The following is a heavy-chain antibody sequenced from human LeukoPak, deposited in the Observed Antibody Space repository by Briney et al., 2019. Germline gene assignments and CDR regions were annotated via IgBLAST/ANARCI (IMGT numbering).Heavy chain of an antibody. D-gene: IGHD2-21*02. CDR3: LRGDRRDF. V-gene: IGHV3-21*01. CDR1: GFNFNTET. J-gene: IGHJ4*02. CDR2: IDSSSSSK. Sequence: GGSLRLSCAASGFNFNTETMNWVRQAPGKGLEWLSSIDSSSSSKFYAHSVRGRFIISRDNAKKSLYLQMNSVTAEDTAVYFCLRGDRRDFWGQGTLLVVSS.